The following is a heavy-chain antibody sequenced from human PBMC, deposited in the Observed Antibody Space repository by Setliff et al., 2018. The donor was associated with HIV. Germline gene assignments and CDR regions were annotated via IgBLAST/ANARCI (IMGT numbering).Heavy chain of an antibody. Sequence: TCIVSGASISSDTWSWIRQPPGKGLQWLDWMGGIIPAFGTANYAQRFQSRVTLTTDESTNTVFMDLSSLRSEDTAVYYCATYHYYDSSAYFIDLYYLDYWGQGTLVTVSS. CDR3: ATYHYYDSSAYFIDLYYLDY. CDR1: GASISSDT. V-gene: IGHV1-69*05. CDR2: IIPAFGTA. J-gene: IGHJ4*02. D-gene: IGHD3-22*01.